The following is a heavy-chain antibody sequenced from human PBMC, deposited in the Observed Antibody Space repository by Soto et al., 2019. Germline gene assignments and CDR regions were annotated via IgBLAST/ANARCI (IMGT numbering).Heavy chain of an antibody. CDR2: ISSSGNT. V-gene: IGHV4-59*12. CDR3: AREEGRSGWRGKIVVVPAGYGMDV. J-gene: IGHJ6*02. D-gene: IGHD2-2*01. CDR1: DGSISNFY. Sequence: LSLTCTVSDGSISNFYWSWIRQPPGKGLEWIGYISSSGNTNYNPSLKSRVSISVDTSKNQFSLQLNSVTPEDTAVYYCAREEGRSGWRGKIVVVPAGYGMDVWGQGTTVTVSS.